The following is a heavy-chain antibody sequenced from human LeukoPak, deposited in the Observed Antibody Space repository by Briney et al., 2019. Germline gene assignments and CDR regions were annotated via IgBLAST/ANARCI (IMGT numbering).Heavy chain of an antibody. Sequence: SVKVSCKASGGTFSSYAISWVRQAPGQGLEWMGGIIPIFGTANYAQKFQGRVTITADKSTSTAYMELSSLRSEDTAVYYCATTNGYSSSWYESYYYYYMDVWGKGTTVTVSS. D-gene: IGHD6-13*01. V-gene: IGHV1-69*06. J-gene: IGHJ6*03. CDR3: ATTNGYSSSWYESYYYYYMDV. CDR2: IIPIFGTA. CDR1: GGTFSSYA.